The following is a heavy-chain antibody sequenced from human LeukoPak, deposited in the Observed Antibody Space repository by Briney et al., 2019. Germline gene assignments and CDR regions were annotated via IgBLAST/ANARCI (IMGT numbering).Heavy chain of an antibody. D-gene: IGHD2-2*01. CDR2: ANPNNGDT. Sequence: AGVTVSCKGSAYGFLGCGISWVRQPPGQGIEWVGWANPNNGDTHYAQKFQGRVTMTTDTSTGTANMELRSLRSDDTAVYYCARDVYCTSVSCYGFGMDVWGQGTTVTVSS. CDR1: AYGFLGCG. J-gene: IGHJ6*02. CDR3: ARDVYCTSVSCYGFGMDV. V-gene: IGHV1-18*01.